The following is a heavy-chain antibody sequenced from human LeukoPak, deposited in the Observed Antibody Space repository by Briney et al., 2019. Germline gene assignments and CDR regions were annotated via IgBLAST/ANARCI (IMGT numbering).Heavy chain of an antibody. V-gene: IGHV4-34*01. Sequence: SETLSLTCAVYGGSFSGYYWSWIRQPPGKGLEWIGEINHSGSTNYNPSLKSRVTISVDTSKNQFSLKLSSVTAADTAVYYCARLVTRGYYDSSGRRIDAFDIWGQGTMVTVSS. CDR1: GGSFSGYY. D-gene: IGHD3-22*01. CDR2: INHSGST. J-gene: IGHJ3*02. CDR3: ARLVTRGYYDSSGRRIDAFDI.